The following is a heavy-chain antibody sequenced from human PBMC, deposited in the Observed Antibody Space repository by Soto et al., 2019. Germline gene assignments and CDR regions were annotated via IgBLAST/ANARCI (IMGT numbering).Heavy chain of an antibody. CDR2: ISSSSRYT. D-gene: IGHD3-3*01. CDR1: GITLSDYY. Sequence: WGSMRFSCAPSGITLSDYYMSWFRPAPGKWLEWVSYISSSSRYTNYADSVKGRFTISRDNAKNTLYLQMNSLRAEDTAVYYCARDRTIWSGYSYGMDVWGQGTTVTVSS. V-gene: IGHV3-11*06. CDR3: ARDRTIWSGYSYGMDV. J-gene: IGHJ6*02.